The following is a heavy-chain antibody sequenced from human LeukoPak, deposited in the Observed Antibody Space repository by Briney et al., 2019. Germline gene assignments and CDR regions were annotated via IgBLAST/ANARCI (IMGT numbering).Heavy chain of an antibody. Sequence: PSETLSLTCTVSGGSISSSSYYWGWIRQPPGNGLEWIGSIYYSGSTYYNPSLKSRVTISVDTSKNQFSLKLSSVTAADTAVYYCARVGGITMIVVFISDAFDIWGQGTMVTVSS. V-gene: IGHV4-39*07. CDR3: ARVGGITMIVVFISDAFDI. CDR1: GGSISSSSYY. J-gene: IGHJ3*02. CDR2: IYYSGST. D-gene: IGHD3-22*01.